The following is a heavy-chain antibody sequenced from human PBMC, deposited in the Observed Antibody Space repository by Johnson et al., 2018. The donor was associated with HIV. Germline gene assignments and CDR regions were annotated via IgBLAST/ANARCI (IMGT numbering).Heavy chain of an antibody. Sequence: VQLVESGGGLVQPGGSLRLSCAASGFDFSSSWMHWVRQAPGKGLVWVSRIRNDGSETAYADSVKGRFFIYSDNSKNTLYLQMDSLRDEDTAVYYCARGLDYYDSSGVRSASFDVWGQGTVVTVSS. V-gene: IGHV3-74*02. J-gene: IGHJ3*01. CDR3: ARGLDYYDSSGVRSASFDV. D-gene: IGHD3-22*01. CDR2: IRNDGSET. CDR1: GFDFSSSW.